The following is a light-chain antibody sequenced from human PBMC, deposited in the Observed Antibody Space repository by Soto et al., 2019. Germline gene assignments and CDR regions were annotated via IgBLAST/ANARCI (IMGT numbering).Light chain of an antibody. CDR3: SSYTTNSTRV. V-gene: IGLV2-14*01. CDR1: ISDVGGYNY. Sequence: QSALTQPASVSASPGQSITISCTGTISDVGGYNYVSWYQQRPGKAPKLMIYEVSNRPSGVSNRFSGSKSGNTASLTISGLQAEDEADYYCSSYTTNSTRVFGGGTKLTVL. CDR2: EVS. J-gene: IGLJ3*02.